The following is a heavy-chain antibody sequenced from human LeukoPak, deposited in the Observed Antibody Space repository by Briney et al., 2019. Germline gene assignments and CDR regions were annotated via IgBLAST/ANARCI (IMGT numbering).Heavy chain of an antibody. D-gene: IGHD3-22*01. CDR3: ARDGYYYDGSNYRPSGFDY. J-gene: IGHJ4*02. V-gene: IGHV3-23*01. CDR1: GFTFSSFA. Sequence: GGSLRLSCAASGFTFSSFAMSWVRQAPGKGLEWVSSISGSGTTTYSADSVKGRFTISRDNAKNSLYLQMNSLRAEDTAVYYCARDGYYYDGSNYRPSGFDYWGQGTLVTVSS. CDR2: ISGSGTTT.